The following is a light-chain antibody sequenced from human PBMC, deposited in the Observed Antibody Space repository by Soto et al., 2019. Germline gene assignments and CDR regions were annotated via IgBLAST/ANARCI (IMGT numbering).Light chain of an antibody. Sequence: DIQMTQSPSSLSASVGDRVTITCRASQTIAMYVNWFQQKPGKAPKPLIYTTSSLQSGVPPRFSGSGSETDFTLTISRLQPEDSATYYCQQSFTTPQTFGQGTKLEIK. CDR3: QQSFTTPQT. J-gene: IGKJ2*01. CDR2: TTS. CDR1: QTIAMY. V-gene: IGKV1-39*01.